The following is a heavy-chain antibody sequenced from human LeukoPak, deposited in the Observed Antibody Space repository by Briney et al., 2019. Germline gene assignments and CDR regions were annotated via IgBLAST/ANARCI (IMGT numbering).Heavy chain of an antibody. CDR1: GFTFSSYA. V-gene: IGHV3-23*01. J-gene: IGHJ5*02. CDR2: ISASGGTT. D-gene: IGHD2-2*01. Sequence: PGRSLRLSCAASGFTFSSYAMSWVRQAPGKGLEWVSSISASGGTTYYADSVKGRFTISRDNSKNTLYLQMLSLRAEDSAIYYCAKDPREYCSSTSCPNWFDPWGQGTLVTVSS. CDR3: AKDPREYCSSTSCPNWFDP.